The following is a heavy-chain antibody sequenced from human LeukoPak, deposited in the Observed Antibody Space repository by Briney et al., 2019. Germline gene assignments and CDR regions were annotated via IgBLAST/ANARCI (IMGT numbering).Heavy chain of an antibody. CDR2: FDPEDGET. CDR3: ATGPIASHSSSWYGMDV. CDR1: GYTLTELS. J-gene: IGHJ6*02. V-gene: IGHV1-24*01. D-gene: IGHD6-13*01. Sequence: ASVKVSCKVSGYTLTELSMHWVRQAPGKGLEWMGGFDPEDGETIYAQKFQGRVTMTEDTSTDTAYMELSSLRSEDTAVYYCATGPIASHSSSWYGMDVWGQGTTVTVSS.